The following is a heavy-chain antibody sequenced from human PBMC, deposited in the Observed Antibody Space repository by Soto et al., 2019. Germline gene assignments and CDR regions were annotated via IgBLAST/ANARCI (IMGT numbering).Heavy chain of an antibody. CDR2: INHSGST. J-gene: IGHJ4*02. CDR3: ARGRTGVATISARFYYFDY. Sequence: PSETLSLTCAVYGGSFSGYYWSWIRQPPGKGLEWIGEINHSGSTNYNPPLKSRVTISVDTSKNQFSLKLSSVTAADTAVYYCARGRTGVATISARFYYFDYWGQGTLVTVSS. V-gene: IGHV4-34*01. D-gene: IGHD5-12*01. CDR1: GGSFSGYY.